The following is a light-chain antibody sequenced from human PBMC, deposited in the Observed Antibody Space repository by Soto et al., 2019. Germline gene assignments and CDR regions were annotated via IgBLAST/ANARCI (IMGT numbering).Light chain of an antibody. CDR3: HQRGNWPPFT. CDR1: QSFSNY. Sequence: EIVLTQSPATLSLSPGERATLSCRASQSFSNYLAWYQQKPGQAPRLLIYDASNRATGIPARFSGSGSGTDFTLTISSLEPEDFAVYYCHQRGNWPPFTFGPGTKVDIK. J-gene: IGKJ3*01. CDR2: DAS. V-gene: IGKV3-11*01.